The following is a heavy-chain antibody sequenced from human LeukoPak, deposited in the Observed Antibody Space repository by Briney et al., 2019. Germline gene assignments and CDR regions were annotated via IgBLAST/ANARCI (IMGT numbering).Heavy chain of an antibody. CDR1: GFTFSDYY. D-gene: IGHD3-9*01. Sequence: KPGGSLRLSCAASGFTFSDYYMSWIRQAPGKGLEWVSYITSSGSTIYYADSVKGRFTISRDNAKNSLYLQMNSRLAEDTAVYYCARGRWFDWFDYWGQGTLVTVSS. V-gene: IGHV3-11*04. J-gene: IGHJ4*02. CDR3: ARGRWFDWFDY. CDR2: ITSSGSTI.